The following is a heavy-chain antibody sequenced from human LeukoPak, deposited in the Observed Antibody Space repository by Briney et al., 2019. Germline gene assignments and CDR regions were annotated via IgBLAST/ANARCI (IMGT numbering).Heavy chain of an antibody. J-gene: IGHJ4*02. D-gene: IGHD3-16*02. Sequence: GASVKVSCKASGITSTSYYIHWVRQAPGRGLEWMGKINPSGTITNYAPKYQGSVTVTKATSTTTDYMELSSLRSDDTAVYYCALIAPPHNGGQGPLVTVSS. CDR3: ALIAPPHN. V-gene: IGHV1-46*01. CDR1: GITSTSYY. CDR2: INPSGTIT.